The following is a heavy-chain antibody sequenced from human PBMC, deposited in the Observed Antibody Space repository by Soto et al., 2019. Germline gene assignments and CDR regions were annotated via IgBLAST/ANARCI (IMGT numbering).Heavy chain of an antibody. J-gene: IGHJ4*02. D-gene: IGHD2-8*01. Sequence: LSLTCTVSGDSVTNYFWSWMRQPPGKGLEWIGHMYHGGRTNYSPSLKSRVTMSLDSSKNQFSLNLSSVTAAATAVYFCARDPGYCTNGVCPIFDFWGQGVLVTVSS. CDR3: ARDPGYCTNGVCPIFDF. CDR2: MYHGGRT. CDR1: GDSVTNYF. V-gene: IGHV4-59*02.